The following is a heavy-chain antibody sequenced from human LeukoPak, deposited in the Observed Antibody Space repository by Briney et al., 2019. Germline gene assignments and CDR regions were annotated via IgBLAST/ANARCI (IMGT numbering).Heavy chain of an antibody. V-gene: IGHV4-59*01. CDR3: ARDLSGDQPFDY. J-gene: IGHJ4*02. CDR2: IHYSGST. CDR1: GGSISSYY. D-gene: IGHD4-17*01. Sequence: SSETLSLTCTVSGGSISSYYWSWIRQPPGKGLEWIGYIHYSGSTNYNPSLKSRVTISVDTSKNQFSLKLSSVTAADTAVYYCARDLSGDQPFDYWGQGTLVTVSS.